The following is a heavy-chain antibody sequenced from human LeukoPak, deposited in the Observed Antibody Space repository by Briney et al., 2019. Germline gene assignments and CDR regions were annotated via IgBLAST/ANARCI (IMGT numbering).Heavy chain of an antibody. V-gene: IGHV3-23*01. J-gene: IGHJ4*02. CDR3: AKDVPTGSYPNPFDY. Sequence: PGASLRLSCATCGFTFSSYAMSWVRQAPGKGLEWVSAISGSGGSTYYADSVKGRFTISRDNSKNTLYLQMNSLGAEDTAVYYCAKDVPTGSYPNPFDYWGQGTLVTVSS. D-gene: IGHD1-26*01. CDR2: ISGSGGST. CDR1: GFTFSSYA.